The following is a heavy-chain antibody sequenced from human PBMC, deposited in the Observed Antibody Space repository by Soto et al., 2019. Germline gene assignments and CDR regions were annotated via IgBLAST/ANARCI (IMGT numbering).Heavy chain of an antibody. J-gene: IGHJ5*02. CDR1: GYTFTSYG. CDR3: AGDPDSHYNDSHASSYP. CDR2: IIPIIGII. V-gene: IGHV1-69*10. D-gene: IGHD4-4*01. Sequence: SVKVSCKASGYTFTSYGISWVRQAPGQGLEWMGWIIPIIGIINYAQKFQGRVTISADKFTGTAYMELTGLRSDDTAVYYCAGDPDSHYNDSHASSYPWGQGTLVTVSS.